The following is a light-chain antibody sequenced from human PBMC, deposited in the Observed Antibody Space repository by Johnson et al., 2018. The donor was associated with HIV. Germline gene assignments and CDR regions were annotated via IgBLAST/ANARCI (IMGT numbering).Light chain of an antibody. V-gene: IGLV1-51*01. CDR3: ETWDSSLSCYYV. CDR2: DND. Sequence: QPVLTQPPSVSAAPGQKVTISCSGSSSNIGINYVSWFQQLPGTAPKLLIYDNDKRPSGIPDRFSGSKSGTSATLGITGLQTGDEADYYCETWDSSLSCYYVVGTGTKLTVL. J-gene: IGLJ1*01. CDR1: SSNIGINY.